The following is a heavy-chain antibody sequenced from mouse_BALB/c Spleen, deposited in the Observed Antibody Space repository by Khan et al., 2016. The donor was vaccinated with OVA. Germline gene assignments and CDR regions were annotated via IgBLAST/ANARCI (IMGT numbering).Heavy chain of an antibody. J-gene: IGHJ2*01. V-gene: IGHV2-9*02. Sequence: QVQLKQSGPGLVAPSQSLSITCTVYGYSLTRYGVHWVRQPPGKGLEWLGLIWAGGSTNYNWALMSRLSISIDNSKSLVFLIMTSLQTDDTAWYYCARSKYLARYWGQGTTLTVSS. CDR2: IWAGGST. D-gene: IGHD3-3*01. CDR1: GYSLTRYG. CDR3: ARSKYLARY.